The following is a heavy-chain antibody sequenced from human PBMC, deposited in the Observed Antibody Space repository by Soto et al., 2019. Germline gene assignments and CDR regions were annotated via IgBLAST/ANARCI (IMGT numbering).Heavy chain of an antibody. J-gene: IGHJ6*02. D-gene: IGHD1-26*01. Sequence: GGSLRLSCAASGFTFSSYAMHWVRQAPGTGLEWVAVISYDGSNKYYADSVKGRFTISRDNSKNTLYLQMTSLRAEDTAVYYCARYHREPDRGFYYLYGMDVWGQVTTVTVSS. CDR1: GFTFSSYA. CDR3: ARYHREPDRGFYYLYGMDV. V-gene: IGHV3-30-3*01. CDR2: ISYDGSNK.